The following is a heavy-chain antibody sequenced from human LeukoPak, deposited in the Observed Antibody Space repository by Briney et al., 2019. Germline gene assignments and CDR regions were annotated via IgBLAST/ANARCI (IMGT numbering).Heavy chain of an antibody. CDR2: IYYSGST. CDR1: GGSISSYY. D-gene: IGHD3-10*01. J-gene: IGHJ4*02. V-gene: IGHV4-59*01. CDR3: ARDVDRAFDY. Sequence: PSETLSLTCTVSGGSISSYYWRWIRQPPGKGLEWIGYIYYSGSTNYNPSLKSRVTISVDTSKNQFSLKLSSVTAADTAVYYCARDVDRAFDYWGQGTLVTVSS.